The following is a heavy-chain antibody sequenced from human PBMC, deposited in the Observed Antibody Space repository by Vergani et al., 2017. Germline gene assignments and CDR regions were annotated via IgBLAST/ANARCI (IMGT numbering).Heavy chain of an antibody. CDR3: ARLTGPLVAGTPSKAFDI. CDR2: IYYSGST. V-gene: IGHV4-39*01. CDR1: GGSISSSSYY. Sequence: QLQLQESGPGLVKPSETLSLTCTVSGGSISSSSYYWGWIRQPPGKGLEWIGCIYYSGSTYYNPSLKSRVTISVDTSKNQFSLKLSSVTAADTAVYYCARLTGPLVAGTPSKAFDIWGQGTMVTVSS. D-gene: IGHD6-19*01. J-gene: IGHJ3*02.